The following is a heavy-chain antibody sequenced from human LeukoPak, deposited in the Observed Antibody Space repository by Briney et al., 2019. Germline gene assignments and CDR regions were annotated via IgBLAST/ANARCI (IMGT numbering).Heavy chain of an antibody. CDR2: IKHDGSEK. CDR3: ARDRRCGGSCYQFDP. V-gene: IGHV3-7*04. J-gene: IGHJ5*02. D-gene: IGHD2-15*01. CDR1: GFTFSSYW. Sequence: GGSLRLSCAASGFTFSSYWMSWVRQASGKGLEWVANIKHDGSEKYYADSVKGRFTISRDNAKNSLYLQMTSLRADDTAVYYCARDRRCGGSCYQFDPWGQGTLVTVSS.